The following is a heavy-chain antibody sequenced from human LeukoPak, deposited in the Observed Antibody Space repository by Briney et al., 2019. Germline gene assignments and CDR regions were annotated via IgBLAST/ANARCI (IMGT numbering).Heavy chain of an antibody. CDR3: ARAAGIAASGTRFDYFDN. CDR1: GFTFSSYT. J-gene: IGHJ4*02. CDR2: ISSSSSTI. D-gene: IGHD6-13*01. Sequence: PGGSLRLSCVASGFTFSSYTMHWVRQAPGKGLEWVSHISSSSSTIYYADSVKGRFTISRDNAKNSLYLQMSSLRVEDTAVYYCARAAGIAASGTRFDYFDNWGQGTPVTVSS. V-gene: IGHV3-48*04.